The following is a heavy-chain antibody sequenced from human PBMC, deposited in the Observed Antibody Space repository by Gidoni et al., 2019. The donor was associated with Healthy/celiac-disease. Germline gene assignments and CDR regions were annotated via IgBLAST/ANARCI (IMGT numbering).Heavy chain of an antibody. V-gene: IGHV3-23*01. Sequence: EVQLLESGGGLVQPGGSLRLSCAASGFTFSSYAMRWVRQAPGKGLEWVSAISGSGGSTYYADSVKGRFTISRDNSKNTLYLQMNSLRAEDTAVYYCAKDLLWFGELFVEAPGYYMDVWGKGTTVTVSS. CDR2: ISGSGGST. CDR3: AKDLLWFGELFVEAPGYYMDV. J-gene: IGHJ6*03. CDR1: GFTFSSYA. D-gene: IGHD3-10*01.